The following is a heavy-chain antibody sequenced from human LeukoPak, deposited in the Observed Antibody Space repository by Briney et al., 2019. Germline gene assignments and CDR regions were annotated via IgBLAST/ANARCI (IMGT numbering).Heavy chain of an antibody. J-gene: IGHJ6*02. Sequence: SQTLSLTCTVSGGSISSGDYYWSWIRQPPGKGLEWIGYIYYSGSTYYNPSLKGRVTISVDTSKNQFSLKLSSVTAADTAVYYCARDGLLRYTLGMDVWGQGTTVTVSS. CDR2: IYYSGST. D-gene: IGHD3-9*01. CDR3: ARDGLLRYTLGMDV. V-gene: IGHV4-30-4*01. CDR1: GGSISSGDYY.